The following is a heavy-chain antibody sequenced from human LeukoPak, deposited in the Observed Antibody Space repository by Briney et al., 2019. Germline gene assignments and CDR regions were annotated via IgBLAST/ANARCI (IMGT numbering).Heavy chain of an antibody. CDR2: ISWNSGSI. CDR1: GFTFDDYA. V-gene: IGHV3-9*01. CDR3: AKDRSYYDSSGHGGFDY. D-gene: IGHD3-22*01. J-gene: IGHJ4*02. Sequence: GGSLRLSFAASGFTFDDYAMHWVRQAPGKGLEWVSGISWNSGSIGYADSVKGRFTISRDNAKNSLYLQMNSLRAEDTALYYCAKDRSYYDSSGHGGFDYWGQGTLVTVSS.